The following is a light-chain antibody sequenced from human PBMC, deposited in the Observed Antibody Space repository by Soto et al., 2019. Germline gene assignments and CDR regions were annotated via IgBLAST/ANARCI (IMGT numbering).Light chain of an antibody. CDR1: QSVSTW. CDR3: QQYGDYTT. J-gene: IGKJ5*01. CDR2: KAS. V-gene: IGKV1-5*03. Sequence: IQMTQSPSTLSASLGDRITITCRASQSVSTWLAWYQQKPGTAPKLLIYKASTLQTGVPSRFSGSGSGTEFTLTISSLQPDDFATYYCQQYGDYTTFGQGTRLEIK.